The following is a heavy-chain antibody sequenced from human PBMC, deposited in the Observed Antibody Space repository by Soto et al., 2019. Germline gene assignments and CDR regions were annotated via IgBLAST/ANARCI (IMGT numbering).Heavy chain of an antibody. CDR2: TYYRSKWYN. D-gene: IGHD1-26*01. CDR3: VRLIGNSWLDF. V-gene: IGHV6-1*01. J-gene: IGHJ5*01. CDR1: GDSVSSSSVT. Sequence: PSQTLSLTCAISGDSVSSSSVTWNWIRQSPSRGLEWPGRTYYRSKWYNDYAESVKSRIIINPDTSKNQFSLHLNSVTPEDTAVYYCVRLIGNSWLDFWGQGTLVTVSS.